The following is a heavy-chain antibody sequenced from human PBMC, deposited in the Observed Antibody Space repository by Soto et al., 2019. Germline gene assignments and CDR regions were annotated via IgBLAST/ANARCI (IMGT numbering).Heavy chain of an antibody. CDR1: GESFSGFY. CDR2: ITRSGST. Sequence: SETLSLTSAVYGESFSGFYWTWIRQPPGEGLEWIGEITRSGSTNYNPSLKSRVTISADTSKNQFSLELTSVTAADTAVYYCATQGFGVLHGLVDVWGQGTTVTVSS. J-gene: IGHJ6*02. CDR3: ATQGFGVLHGLVDV. V-gene: IGHV4-34*01. D-gene: IGHD3-10*01.